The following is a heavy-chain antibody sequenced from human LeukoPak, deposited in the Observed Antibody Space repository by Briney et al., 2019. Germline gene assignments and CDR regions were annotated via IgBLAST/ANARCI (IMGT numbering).Heavy chain of an antibody. Sequence: ASVKVSCKPSGYSFTDSYIHWVRQAPGVGLQWMGWISPNNGDTKYAEDFQDRVTMTRDTSISTAYMELTGLTPDDTVVYYCVRSPIGASAYWGRGTLVTVSS. D-gene: IGHD3-10*01. CDR1: GYSFTDSY. J-gene: IGHJ4*02. CDR3: VRSPIGASAY. V-gene: IGHV1-2*02. CDR2: ISPNNGDT.